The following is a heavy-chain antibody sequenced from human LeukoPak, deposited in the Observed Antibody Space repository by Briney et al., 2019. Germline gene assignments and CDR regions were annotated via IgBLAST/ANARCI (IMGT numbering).Heavy chain of an antibody. D-gene: IGHD6-19*01. V-gene: IGHV3-74*01. J-gene: IGHJ6*02. CDR1: GFTFSSDW. CDR2: ISTDGSTT. Sequence: QTGGSLRLSCAASGFTFSSDWMHWVRHAPGKGLVWVSRISTDGSTTYSADSVKGRFTISRDNSKNTLYLQMNSLRAEDTAVYYCAKLGSSGRFPLGVWGQGTTVTVSS. CDR3: AKLGSSGRFPLGV.